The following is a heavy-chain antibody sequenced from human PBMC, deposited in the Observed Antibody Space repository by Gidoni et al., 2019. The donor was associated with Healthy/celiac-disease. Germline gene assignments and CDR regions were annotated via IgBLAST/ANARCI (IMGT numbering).Heavy chain of an antibody. V-gene: IGHV4-34*01. CDR3: ARGPVFGSLGPWFDP. D-gene: IGHD3-10*01. Sequence: QVQLQQWGAGLLKPSETLSLTCAVYGGSFRGYYWSWIRQPPGKGLEWIGEINHSGSTNYNPSLKSRVTISVDTSKNQFSLKLSSVTAADTAVYYCARGPVFGSLGPWFDPWGQGTLVTVSS. CDR2: INHSGST. CDR1: GGSFRGYY. J-gene: IGHJ5*02.